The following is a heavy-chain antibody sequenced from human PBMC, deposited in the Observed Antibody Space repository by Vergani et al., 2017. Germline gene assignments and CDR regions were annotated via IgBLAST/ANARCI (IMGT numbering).Heavy chain of an antibody. CDR3: GIAAAGFDY. CDR2: ISSSSSYR. CDR1: GFTFSSYS. Sequence: EVQLVESGGGLVKPGGSLRLSCAASGFTFSSYSMNWVRQAPGKGLEWVSSISSSSSYRYYADAVKGRFTISRDNAKNSLYLQMNSLRAEDTAVYYCGIAAAGFDYWGQGTLVTVSS. D-gene: IGHD6-13*01. V-gene: IGHV3-21*01. J-gene: IGHJ4*02.